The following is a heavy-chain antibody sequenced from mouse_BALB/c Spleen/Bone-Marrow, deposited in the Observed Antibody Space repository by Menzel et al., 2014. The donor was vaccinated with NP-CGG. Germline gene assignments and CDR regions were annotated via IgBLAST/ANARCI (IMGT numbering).Heavy chain of an antibody. D-gene: IGHD4-1*01. CDR1: GFTFSTYG. CDR3: ARRGNWDVRTWFDV. V-gene: IGHV5-6*02. CDR2: ISSGGSYT. J-gene: IGHJ1*01. Sequence: EVMLVESGGDLVKPGGSLKLSCAASGFTFSTYGMSWVRQTPDKRLEWVATISSGGSYTYYPDSVEGRFTISRDNAKNTLYLQMSSLKSEDTAMYYCARRGNWDVRTWFDVWGAGTTVTVSS.